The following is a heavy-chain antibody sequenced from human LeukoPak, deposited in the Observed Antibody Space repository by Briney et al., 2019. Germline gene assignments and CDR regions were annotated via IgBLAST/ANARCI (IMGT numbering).Heavy chain of an antibody. CDR2: IKSKTDGGTT. CDR3: TTDFPSNWNYWRSLDY. Sequence: GGSLRLSCAASGFTFSSYSMSWVRQAPGKGLEWVGRIKSKTDGGTTDYAAPVKGRFTISRDDSKNTLYLQMNSLKTEDTAVYYCTTDFPSNWNYWRSLDYWGQGTLVTVSS. V-gene: IGHV3-15*01. D-gene: IGHD1-7*01. CDR1: GFTFSSYS. J-gene: IGHJ4*02.